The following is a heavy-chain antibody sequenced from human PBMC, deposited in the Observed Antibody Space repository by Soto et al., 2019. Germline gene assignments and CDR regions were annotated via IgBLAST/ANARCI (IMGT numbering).Heavy chain of an antibody. J-gene: IGHJ4*02. CDR3: AKDGEGVRGVASDY. D-gene: IGHD3-10*01. Sequence: GGSLRLSCAGSGFNFRSYARSWVRQPPGQGLEWVSAISGSGGRTYYAAPVKGRFTISRANSKNTLYLQINSLRAEDTAVYYCAKDGEGVRGVASDYWGQGTLVTVSS. V-gene: IGHV3-23*01. CDR1: GFNFRSYA. CDR2: ISGSGGRT.